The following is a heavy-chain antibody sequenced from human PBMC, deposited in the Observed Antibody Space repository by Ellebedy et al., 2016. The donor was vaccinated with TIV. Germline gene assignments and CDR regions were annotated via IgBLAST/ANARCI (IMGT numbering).Heavy chain of an antibody. V-gene: IGHV3-23*01. CDR3: AKRRLDYGDYGFWYFDL. J-gene: IGHJ2*01. D-gene: IGHD4-17*01. CDR2: ISGSGGST. CDR1: GFTFSSYA. Sequence: GESLKISCAASGFTFSSYAMSWVRQAPGKGLEWVSAISGSGGSTYYADSVKGRFTISRDNSKNTLYLQMNSLRAEDTAVYYCAKRRLDYGDYGFWYFDLWGRGTMVTVSS.